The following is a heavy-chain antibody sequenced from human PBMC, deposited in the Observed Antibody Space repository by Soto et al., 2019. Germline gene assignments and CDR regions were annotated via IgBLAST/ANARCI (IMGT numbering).Heavy chain of an antibody. V-gene: IGHV3-30*03. CDR1: GFTFNDYA. Sequence: QVHLVESGGGGVQPGRSKRLSCVVSGFTFNDYAIHWVRQAPGKGLEWVAVISFDGNNKFYADSVKGRFTISRDRSKTAAYPQMNNLRAEDTAVYYCARDHWDCSGGGCNPHQLKVFAMDVWGQGTTVTVSS. CDR2: ISFDGNNK. D-gene: IGHD2-15*01. CDR3: ARDHWDCSGGGCNPHQLKVFAMDV. J-gene: IGHJ6*02.